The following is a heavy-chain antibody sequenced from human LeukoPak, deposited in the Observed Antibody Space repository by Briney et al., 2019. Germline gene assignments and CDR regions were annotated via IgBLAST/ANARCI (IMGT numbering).Heavy chain of an antibody. CDR1: GGTFSSYA. J-gene: IGHJ4*02. D-gene: IGHD6-19*01. Sequence: SVKVSCKASGGTFSSYAISWVRQAPGQGLEWMGGIIPIFGTANYAQKFQGRVRITADKSTSTAYMELSSLRSEDTAVYYCARDAGEEQWLGSVSSGYFDYWGQGTLVTVSS. V-gene: IGHV1-69*06. CDR2: IIPIFGTA. CDR3: ARDAGEEQWLGSVSSGYFDY.